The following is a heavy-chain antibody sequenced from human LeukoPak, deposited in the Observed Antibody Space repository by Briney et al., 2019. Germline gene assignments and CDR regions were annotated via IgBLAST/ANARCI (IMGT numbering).Heavy chain of an antibody. V-gene: IGHV4-59*01. CDR1: SGSISSYY. J-gene: IGHJ6*03. CDR2: IYYSGST. CDR3: ARDYYDSGIRNYYMDV. D-gene: IGHD3-22*01. Sequence: PSETLSLTCTVSSGSISSYYWSWIRQPPGKGLEWIGYIYYSGSTNYNPSLKSRVTISVDTSKNQFSLKLSSVTAADTAVYYCARDYYDSGIRNYYMDVWGKGTTVTVSS.